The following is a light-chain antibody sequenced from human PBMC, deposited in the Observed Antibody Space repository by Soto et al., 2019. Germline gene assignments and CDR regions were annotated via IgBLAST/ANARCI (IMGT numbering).Light chain of an antibody. J-gene: IGKJ1*01. Sequence: EIVWTQSPANLSLSPGERAPLPCRSRQSVTSNYFAWYHQKAGQRPRVLMYGASSRATGIPDRFSGSGSGTDFTLTISRLEPEDFAVYYFQQSDTSPRTFGQGTKVEIK. CDR1: QSVTSNY. CDR3: QQSDTSPRT. CDR2: GAS. V-gene: IGKV3-20*01.